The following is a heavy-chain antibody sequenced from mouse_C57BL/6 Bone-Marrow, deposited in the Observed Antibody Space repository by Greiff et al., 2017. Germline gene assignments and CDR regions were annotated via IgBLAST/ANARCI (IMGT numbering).Heavy chain of an antibody. CDR3: TTSYYSNYGYAMDY. D-gene: IGHD2-5*01. V-gene: IGHV14-4*01. J-gene: IGHJ4*01. CDR1: GFNIKDDY. Sequence: VQLPQSGAELVRPGASVKLSCTASGFNIKDDYMHWVKPRPEQGLEWIGWIDPENGDTEYASKFQGKATITADTSSNTAYLQLSSLTSEDTAVYYCTTSYYSNYGYAMDYWGQGTSVTVSS. CDR2: IDPENGDT.